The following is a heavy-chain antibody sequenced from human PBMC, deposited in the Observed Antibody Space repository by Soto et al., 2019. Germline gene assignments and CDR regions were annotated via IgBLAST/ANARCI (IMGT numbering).Heavy chain of an antibody. J-gene: IGHJ4*02. CDR1: GLSLSTSGLS. CDR3: VHIRRLGHQSGGNYYFWDS. D-gene: IGHD3-3*01. Sequence: SGPTLVNPTQTLTLTCTFSGLSLSTSGLSVGWIGQSPGKALESLAHIFWDDDKRHSQSLKSRVTITKDTSRNQVALTMANMDPVDTATYYCVHIRRLGHQSGGNYYFWDSWGQGTLVTVSS. V-gene: IGHV2-5*02. CDR2: IFWDDDK.